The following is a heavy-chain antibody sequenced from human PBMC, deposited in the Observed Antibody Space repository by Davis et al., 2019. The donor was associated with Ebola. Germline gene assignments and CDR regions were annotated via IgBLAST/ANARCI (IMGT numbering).Heavy chain of an antibody. CDR2: INPNSGGT. V-gene: IGHV1-2*02. D-gene: IGHD2-2*01. CDR1: GYTFTGYY. CDR3: AREASCSSTSCPMDV. J-gene: IGHJ6*02. Sequence: ASVKVSCKASGYTFTGYYMHWVRQAPGQGLEWMGWINPNSGGTNYAQKFQGRVTMTRDTSISTAYMELSRLRSDDTAVYYCAREASCSSTSCPMDVWGQGTTVTVSS.